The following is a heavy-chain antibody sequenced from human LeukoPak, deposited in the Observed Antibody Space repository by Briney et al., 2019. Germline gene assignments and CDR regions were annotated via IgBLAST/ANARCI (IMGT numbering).Heavy chain of an antibody. J-gene: IGHJ4*02. CDR2: IRSKAYGGTT. CDR3: TRIIVATKDY. D-gene: IGHD5-12*01. V-gene: IGHV3-49*04. CDR1: GFTFGDYA. Sequence: TGGSLRLSCTGSGFTFGDYAMNWVRQAPGKGLEWVGFIRSKAYGGTTEYAASVKGRFTISRDDSKSIAYLQMHSLKTEDTAVYYCTRIIVATKDYWGQGTLVTVSS.